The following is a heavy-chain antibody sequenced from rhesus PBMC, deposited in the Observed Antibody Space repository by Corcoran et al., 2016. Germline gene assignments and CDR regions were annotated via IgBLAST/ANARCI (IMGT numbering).Heavy chain of an antibody. D-gene: IGHD1-26*01. Sequence: QVQLQESGPGLVKPSETLSLTCAVSGGSFSSFWWNWIRQPPGRGLDRIGEINGEGGHTNDTPSPKSRVSISKYAAKNQFSLKLTSVSAADTAVYHCARLDRRKRGYNSLDIWGRGVLVTVSS. V-gene: IGHV4-80*01. CDR3: ARLDRRKRGYNSLDI. CDR1: GGSFSSFW. CDR2: INGEGGHT. J-gene: IGHJ5-2*02.